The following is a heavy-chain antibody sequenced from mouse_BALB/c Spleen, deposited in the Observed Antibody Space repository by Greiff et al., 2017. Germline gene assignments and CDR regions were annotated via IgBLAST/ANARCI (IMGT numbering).Heavy chain of an antibody. CDR3: ARVPHYYGNAMDY. J-gene: IGHJ4*01. V-gene: IGHV5-17*02. Sequence: EVNVVESGGGLVQPGGSRKLSCAASGFTFSSFGMHWVRQAPEKGLEWVAYISSGSSTIYYADTVKGRFTISRDNPKNTLFLQMTSLRSEDTAMYYCARVPHYYGNAMDYWGQGTSVTVSS. CDR2: ISSGSSTI. D-gene: IGHD1-1*01. CDR1: GFTFSSFG.